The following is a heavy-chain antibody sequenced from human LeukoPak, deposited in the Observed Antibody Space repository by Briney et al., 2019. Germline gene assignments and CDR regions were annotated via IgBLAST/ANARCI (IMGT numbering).Heavy chain of an antibody. CDR2: MIHSGST. CDR1: GGSFSGYS. D-gene: IGHD6-13*01. V-gene: IGHV4-34*12. J-gene: IGHJ4*02. CDR3: ARSMVLIAAAGKGFDY. Sequence: SETLSLTCAAYGGSFSGYSWSRIRQPPGKGLEWVGEMIHSGSTNYNPSLKSRVTISVDTSKNQFSLKVSSVTAADTAVYYCARSMVLIAAAGKGFDYWGQGTLVTVSS.